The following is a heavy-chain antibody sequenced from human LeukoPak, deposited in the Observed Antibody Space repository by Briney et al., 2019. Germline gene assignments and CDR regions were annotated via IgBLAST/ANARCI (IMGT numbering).Heavy chain of an antibody. Sequence: WIRQTPGKGLEWVANIKQDGSEKYYVDSVKGRFTISRDNAKNSLYLQMNSLRAEDTAVYYCARDAGSSGWTHYYYYYYMDVWGKGTTVTISS. V-gene: IGHV3-7*01. J-gene: IGHJ6*03. CDR2: IKQDGSEK. D-gene: IGHD6-19*01. CDR3: ARDAGSSGWTHYYYYYYMDV.